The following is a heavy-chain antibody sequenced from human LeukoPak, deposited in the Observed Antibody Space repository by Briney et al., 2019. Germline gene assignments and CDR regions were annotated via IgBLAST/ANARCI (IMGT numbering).Heavy chain of an antibody. V-gene: IGHV3-66*01. J-gene: IGHJ3*02. Sequence: PGGSLRLSCAASGFTVSSNYMSWVRQAPGKGLEWVSVIYSGGSTYYADSVKGRFTISRDNSKNTLYLQMNSLRAEDTAVYYCARDRSPPTVTRPPYDAFDIWGQGTMVTVSS. CDR3: ARDRSPPTVTRPPYDAFDI. D-gene: IGHD4-17*01. CDR1: GFTVSSNY. CDR2: IYSGGST.